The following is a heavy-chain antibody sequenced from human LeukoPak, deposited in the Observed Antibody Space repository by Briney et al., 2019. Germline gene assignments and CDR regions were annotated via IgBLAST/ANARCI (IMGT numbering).Heavy chain of an antibody. Sequence: SETLSLACTLSGGSISSYYCGWIRQPAGKGLGWIGSIYTSGSTNYNPSLKSRVTMSVDASKNQFSLKLSSVTAADTAVYYCARDDAGSGRPFDYWGQGTLVTVSS. CDR2: IYTSGST. CDR1: GGSISSYY. D-gene: IGHD3-10*01. V-gene: IGHV4-4*07. J-gene: IGHJ4*02. CDR3: ARDDAGSGRPFDY.